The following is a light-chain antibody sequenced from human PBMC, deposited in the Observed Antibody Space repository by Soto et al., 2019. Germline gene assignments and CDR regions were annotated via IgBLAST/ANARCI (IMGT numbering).Light chain of an antibody. CDR2: GAS. CDR3: HQYNNWPPWT. CDR1: QSVSSN. Sequence: IVMTQSPATLSVSQGERATLSCRASQSVSSNLAWYQQKPGQAPRLLIYGASTRATGIPARFSGSGSGTEFTLTISILQSEDYAVYYCHQYNNWPPWTFGQGTKVDTK. V-gene: IGKV3-15*01. J-gene: IGKJ1*01.